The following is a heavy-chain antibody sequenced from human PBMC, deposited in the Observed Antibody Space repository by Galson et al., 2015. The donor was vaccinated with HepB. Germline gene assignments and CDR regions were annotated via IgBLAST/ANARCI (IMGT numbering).Heavy chain of an antibody. J-gene: IGHJ6*03. V-gene: IGHV3-48*01. D-gene: IGHD3-10*01. CDR2: ISSSSSTI. CDR1: GFTFSSYS. CDR3: ARVILTMVRGGSGYYMDV. Sequence: SLRLSCAASGFTFSSYSMNWVRQAPGKGLEWVSYISSSSSTIYYADSVKGRFTISRDNAKNSLYLQMNSLRAEDTAVYYCARVILTMVRGGSGYYMDVWGKGTTVTVSS.